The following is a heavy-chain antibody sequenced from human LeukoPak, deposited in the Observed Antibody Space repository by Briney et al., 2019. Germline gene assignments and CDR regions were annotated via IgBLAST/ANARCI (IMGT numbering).Heavy chain of an antibody. CDR1: GNTFTVFY. J-gene: IGHJ4*02. V-gene: IGHV1-2*02. Sequence: ASVKVSCKASGNTFTVFYIHWVRQAPGQGLEWMGWLNPNSGGTNYAQKFQGRVTMTRDTSISTAYMQLSRLRSDDTAVYYCARGSIVVVGDFDYWGQGTLVTVSS. D-gene: IGHD2-15*01. CDR2: LNPNSGGT. CDR3: ARGSIVVVGDFDY.